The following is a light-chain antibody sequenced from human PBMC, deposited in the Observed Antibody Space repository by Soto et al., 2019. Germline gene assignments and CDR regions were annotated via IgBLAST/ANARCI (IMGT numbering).Light chain of an antibody. CDR3: QTWDTGIVV. Sequence: QSVLTQSPSASASLGASLKLTCTLSSGHSNYAIAWHQQQPGKGPRYLMKVNSDGTHIKGDGIPDRFSGSSSGAERYLTVSSLQSEDEADYYCQTWDTGIVVFGGGTKLTVL. J-gene: IGLJ2*01. CDR1: SGHSNYA. V-gene: IGLV4-69*01. CDR2: VNSDGTH.